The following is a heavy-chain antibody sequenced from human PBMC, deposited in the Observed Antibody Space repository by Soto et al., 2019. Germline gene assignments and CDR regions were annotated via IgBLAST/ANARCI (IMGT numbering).Heavy chain of an antibody. Sequence: SDTLSLTCAVYGESFSDYYWTCFCQSPGKGLEWIGEINPSGGFHYHPSLKSRVSISVATAKTQFSLKLTSVSAAYTAVYYCARGRTYYYGSGSSALLYWGQG. CDR2: INPSGGF. D-gene: IGHD3-10*01. V-gene: IGHV4-34*01. J-gene: IGHJ4*02. CDR1: GESFSDYY. CDR3: ARGRTYYYGSGSSALLY.